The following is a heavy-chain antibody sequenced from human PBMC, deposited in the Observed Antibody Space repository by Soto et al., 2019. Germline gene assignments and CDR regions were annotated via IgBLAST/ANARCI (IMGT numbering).Heavy chain of an antibody. D-gene: IGHD5-12*01. CDR3: ASYNGYNRGLFDY. J-gene: IGHJ4*02. Sequence: SVKVSCKASGGTFSSYAISWVRQAPGQGLEWMGGIIPIFGTANSAQKFQGRVTITADESTSTAYMELSSLRSEDTVVYYCASYNGYNRGLFDYWGQGTLVTVYS. V-gene: IGHV1-69*13. CDR1: GGTFSSYA. CDR2: IIPIFGTA.